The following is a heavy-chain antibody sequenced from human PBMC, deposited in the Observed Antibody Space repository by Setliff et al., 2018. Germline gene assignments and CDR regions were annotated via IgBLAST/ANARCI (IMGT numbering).Heavy chain of an antibody. J-gene: IGHJ4*02. CDR3: ARFARDPTD. CDR1: GASITSSY. V-gene: IGHV4-59*08. CDR2: IYYSGDS. Sequence: SETLSLTCTVSGASITSSYWTWIRQSPGRGLEYLGYIYYSGDSNYSPSLKSRLSMSLDASTSQFSLRLNSLTAADTAMYYCARFARDPTDWGRGILVTVSS.